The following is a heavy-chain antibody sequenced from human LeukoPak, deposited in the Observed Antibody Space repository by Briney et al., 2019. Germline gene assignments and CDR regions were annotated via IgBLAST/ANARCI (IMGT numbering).Heavy chain of an antibody. D-gene: IGHD6-13*01. Sequence: TGGSLRLSCTASEFTFSNYRMNWVRQAPGKGLEWVANIKLDGSEKFYVDSVKGRFTISRDNAKNSLYLQMNSLRAEDTAVYYCATQPTIAAGGVDYWGQGTLVIVSS. CDR3: ATQPTIAAGGVDY. V-gene: IGHV3-7*05. J-gene: IGHJ4*02. CDR1: EFTFSNYR. CDR2: IKLDGSEK.